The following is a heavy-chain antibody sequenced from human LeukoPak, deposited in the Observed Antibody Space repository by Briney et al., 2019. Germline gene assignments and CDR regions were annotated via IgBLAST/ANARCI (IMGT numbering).Heavy chain of an antibody. Sequence: SETLSLTCTVSGGSISSYYWSWIRQPAGKGLEWIGRIYTSGSTNYNPSLKSRVTMSVDTSKTQFSLTLSSVPAADTAVYYCAGVTYGGNSLGMDVWGKGTTVTVSS. V-gene: IGHV4-4*07. CDR1: GGSISSYY. D-gene: IGHD4-23*01. CDR2: IYTSGST. CDR3: AGVTYGGNSLGMDV. J-gene: IGHJ6*03.